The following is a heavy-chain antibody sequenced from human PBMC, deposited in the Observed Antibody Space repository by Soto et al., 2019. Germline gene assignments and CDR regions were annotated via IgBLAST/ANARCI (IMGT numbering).Heavy chain of an antibody. Sequence: PGESLKISCKGSGYSFTSYWISWVRQMPGKGLEWMGRIDPSDSYTNYSPSFQGHVTISADRSISTAYLQWSSLKASDTAMYYCARRYYGSGSYYTSGTFDDWGQGTLVTVSS. CDR2: IDPSDSYT. J-gene: IGHJ4*02. CDR3: ARRYYGSGSYYTSGTFDD. CDR1: GYSFTSYW. D-gene: IGHD3-10*01. V-gene: IGHV5-10-1*01.